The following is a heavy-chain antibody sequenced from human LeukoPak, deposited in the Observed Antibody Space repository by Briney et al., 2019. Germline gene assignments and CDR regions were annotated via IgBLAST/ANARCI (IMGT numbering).Heavy chain of an antibody. CDR2: ISSSSSTI. CDR3: ARDLPFDY. CDR1: GFTFSSYS. J-gene: IGHJ4*02. Sequence: PGGSLRLSCAASGFTFSSYSMNWVRQAPGKGLEWVSYISSSSSTIYYADSVKGRFTISRDNAKNSLYLQMNSLRAEDTAAYYCARDLPFDYWGQGTLVTVSS. V-gene: IGHV3-48*04.